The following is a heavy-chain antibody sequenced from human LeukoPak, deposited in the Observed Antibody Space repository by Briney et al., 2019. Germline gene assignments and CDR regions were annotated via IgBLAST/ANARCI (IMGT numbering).Heavy chain of an antibody. J-gene: IGHJ3*02. CDR3: ARGDSSGYSLNAFDI. Sequence: ASVKVSCKASGGTFSSYAISWVRQAPGQGLEWMGGIIPIFGTANYAQKFQGRVTITADESTSTAYMELSSLRSEDTAVYYCARGDSSGYSLNAFDIWGQGTMVTVSS. V-gene: IGHV1-69*13. CDR1: GGTFSSYA. D-gene: IGHD3-22*01. CDR2: IIPIFGTA.